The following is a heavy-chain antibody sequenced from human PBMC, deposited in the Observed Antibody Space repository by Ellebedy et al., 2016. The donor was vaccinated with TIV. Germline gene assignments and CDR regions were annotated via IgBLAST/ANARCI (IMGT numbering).Heavy chain of an antibody. CDR3: AREGPGYDY. Sequence: SQTLSLTXXISGDSVSSNSAAWNWIRQSPSRGLAWLARTYFRSKWYHDYAVSVKGRLSISPDTSKNQFSLQLNSLTPEDTAVYYCAREGPGYDYWGQGTLVTVSS. D-gene: IGHD3-9*01. CDR1: GDSVSSNSAA. J-gene: IGHJ4*02. CDR2: TYFRSKWYH. V-gene: IGHV6-1*01.